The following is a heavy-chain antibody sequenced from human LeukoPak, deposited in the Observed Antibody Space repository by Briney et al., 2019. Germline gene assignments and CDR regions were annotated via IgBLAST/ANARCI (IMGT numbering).Heavy chain of an antibody. Sequence: ASVKVSCKASGYTFAGYYMHWVRQAPGQGLEWMGWINPNSGGTNYAQKFQGRVTMTRDTSISTAYMELSRLRSEDTAVYYCARFLWFGESYYYYYGMDVWGQGTTVTVSS. CDR1: GYTFAGYY. D-gene: IGHD3-10*01. CDR3: ARFLWFGESYYYYYGMDV. J-gene: IGHJ6*02. V-gene: IGHV1-2*02. CDR2: INPNSGGT.